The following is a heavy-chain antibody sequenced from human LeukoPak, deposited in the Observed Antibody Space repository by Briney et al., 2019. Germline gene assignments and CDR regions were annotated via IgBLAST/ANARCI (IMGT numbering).Heavy chain of an antibody. CDR1: GFTFDDYA. Sequence: GGSLRLSCAASGFTFDDYAMHWVRQAPGKGLEWASGISWNSGSIGYADSVKGRFTISRDNAKNSLYLQMNSLRAEDTALYYCAKDKSSSGWYFDYWGQGTLVTVSS. CDR2: ISWNSGSI. V-gene: IGHV3-9*01. D-gene: IGHD6-19*01. CDR3: AKDKSSSGWYFDY. J-gene: IGHJ4*02.